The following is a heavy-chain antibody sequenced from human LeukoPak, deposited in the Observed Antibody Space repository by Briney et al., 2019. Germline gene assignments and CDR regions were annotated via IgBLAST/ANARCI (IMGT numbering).Heavy chain of an antibody. Sequence: SQTLSITYAAYCGSFSGYYWSWIHQPPVKRQEWIGEINHSGSTNYNPSLKSRVTISVDTSKRQFSLKLSSVTAADTAVYYCEIRRIPRYFEYWGQGTLVTVSS. J-gene: IGHJ4*02. CDR2: INHSGST. D-gene: IGHD5-18*01. V-gene: IGHV4-34*01. CDR3: EIRRIPRYFEY. CDR1: CGSFSGYY.